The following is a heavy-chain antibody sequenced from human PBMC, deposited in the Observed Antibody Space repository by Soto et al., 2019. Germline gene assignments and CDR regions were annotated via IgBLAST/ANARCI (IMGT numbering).Heavy chain of an antibody. CDR2: ISGSGGST. V-gene: IGHV3-23*01. D-gene: IGHD4-4*01. CDR1: GFTFSSYA. Sequence: GGSLRLSCAASGFTFSSYAMSWVRQAPGKGLEWVSAISGSGGSTYYADSVKGRFTISRDNSKNTLYLQMNSLRAEDTAVYYCAKDLGTVTTPTTTFDYWGQGTLVTVSS. J-gene: IGHJ4*02. CDR3: AKDLGTVTTPTTTFDY.